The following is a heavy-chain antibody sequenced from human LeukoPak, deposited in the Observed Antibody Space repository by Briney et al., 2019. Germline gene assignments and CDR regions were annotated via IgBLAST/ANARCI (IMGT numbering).Heavy chain of an antibody. J-gene: IGHJ4*02. V-gene: IGHV4-4*07. CDR3: ARDSGRYFRFGY. Sequence: SDTLSLTCIVSGGSINTYYWNWIRQPAGKGLEWIGRINSSGSTNYDPSLKSRVTMSVDTSKNQFSLNLSSVTAADTAVYYCARDSGRYFRFGYWGQGIPVTVSS. CDR1: GGSINTYY. CDR2: INSSGST. D-gene: IGHD1-1*01.